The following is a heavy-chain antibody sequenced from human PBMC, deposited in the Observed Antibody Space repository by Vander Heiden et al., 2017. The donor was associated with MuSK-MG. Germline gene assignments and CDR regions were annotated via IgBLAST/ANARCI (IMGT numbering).Heavy chain of an antibody. CDR2: INPNSGGT. J-gene: IGHJ5*02. Sequence: QVQLVQSGAEVKKPGASVKVSCKASGYSFTGYYMHWVRQAPGQGLEWMGWINPNSGGTNYAQKLQGRVTMTRDTSISTAYMELSRLRSDDTAVYYCARDEKANWGGWFDPWGQGTLVTVSS. D-gene: IGHD7-27*01. CDR1: GYSFTGYY. V-gene: IGHV1-2*02. CDR3: ARDEKANWGGWFDP.